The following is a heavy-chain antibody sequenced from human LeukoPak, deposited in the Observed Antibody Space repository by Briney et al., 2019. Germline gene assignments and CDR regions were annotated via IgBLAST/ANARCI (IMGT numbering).Heavy chain of an antibody. D-gene: IGHD3-10*01. CDR3: AKMVRGVTNWFDP. CDR1: GGSISSYY. CDR2: IYSSGST. J-gene: IGHJ5*02. V-gene: IGHV4-4*07. Sequence: SETLSLTCTVSGGSISSYYWTWIRQPAGKGLEWIGRIYSSGSTNYHPSLKSRVTMSVYTSKNQFSLKLSSVTAADTAVYYCAKMVRGVTNWFDPWGQGTLVTVSS.